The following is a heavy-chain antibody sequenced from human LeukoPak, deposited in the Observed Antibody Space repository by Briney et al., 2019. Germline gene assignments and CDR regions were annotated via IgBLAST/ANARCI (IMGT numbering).Heavy chain of an antibody. CDR1: GFTFRSYW. D-gene: IGHD3-22*01. CDR3: ASSYFDNSLHAYDI. V-gene: IGHV3-7*01. J-gene: IGHJ3*02. Sequence: QPGGSLRLSCAASGFTFRSYWMDWVRQAPGKGLGWVANIKQDGSELYYVDSVKGRFTISRDNTKNSLFLHMSSLRAEDTAVYFCASSYFDNSLHAYDIWGQGTMVTVSS. CDR2: IKQDGSEL.